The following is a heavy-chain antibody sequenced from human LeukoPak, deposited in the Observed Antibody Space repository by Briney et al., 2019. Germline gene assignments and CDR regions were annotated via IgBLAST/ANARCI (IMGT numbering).Heavy chain of an antibody. CDR2: IYGDDET. CDR3: ARGEQWPY. J-gene: IGHJ4*02. D-gene: IGHD6-19*01. CDR1: GFTITTNY. V-gene: IGHV3-53*01. Sequence: GGSLRLSCAASGFTITTNYMNWVRQAPGKGLEWVSVIYGDDETNYADSVKGRFTISRDNSKNTLYLQMNSLRADDTAVYYCARGEQWPYWGQGTLVTVSS.